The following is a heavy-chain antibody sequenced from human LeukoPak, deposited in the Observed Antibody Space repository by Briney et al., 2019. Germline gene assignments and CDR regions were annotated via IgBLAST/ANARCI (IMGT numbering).Heavy chain of an antibody. D-gene: IGHD2-2*01. CDR3: ARDPTGRYCSSTSCYGLMDV. CDR2: IWYDGSNK. Sequence: GRSLRLSCAASGFTFSSYGMHWVRQAPGKGLEWEAVIWYDGSNKYYADSVKGRFTISRDNSKNTLYLQMNSLRAEDTAVYYCARDPTGRYCSSTSCYGLMDVWGKGTTVTVSS. J-gene: IGHJ6*03. V-gene: IGHV3-33*01. CDR1: GFTFSSYG.